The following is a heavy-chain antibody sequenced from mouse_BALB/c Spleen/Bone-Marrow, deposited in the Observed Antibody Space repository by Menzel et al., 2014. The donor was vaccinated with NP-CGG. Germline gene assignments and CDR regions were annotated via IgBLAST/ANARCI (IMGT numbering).Heavy chain of an antibody. CDR2: IRSKANNLAT. V-gene: IGHV6-6*01. CDR3: MDGNLFAY. J-gene: IGHJ3*01. CDR1: GFTFSDAW. D-gene: IGHD2-1*01. Sequence: EVHLVESGGGSVQPGGSMKLPCVASGFTFSDAWMDWVRQSPEKGLEWVAEIRSKANNLATYYAEPVKGRFTISRDDSKSSGFLQMNSLRAEDTGIYFCMDGNLFAYWGQGTLVTVSA.